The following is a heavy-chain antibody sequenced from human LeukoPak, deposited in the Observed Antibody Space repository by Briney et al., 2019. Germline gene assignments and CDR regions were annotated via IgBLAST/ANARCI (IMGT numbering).Heavy chain of an antibody. CDR3: ARDPSLAVAGFFDY. CDR1: GFTFSSYE. CDR2: ISSSGSTI. V-gene: IGHV3-48*03. J-gene: IGHJ4*02. Sequence: GGSLRLSXAASGFTFSSYEMNWVRQAPGKGLEWVSYISSSGSTIYYADSVKGRFTISRDNAKNSLYLQMNSLRAEDTAVYYCARDPSLAVAGFFDYWGQGILVTVSS. D-gene: IGHD6-19*01.